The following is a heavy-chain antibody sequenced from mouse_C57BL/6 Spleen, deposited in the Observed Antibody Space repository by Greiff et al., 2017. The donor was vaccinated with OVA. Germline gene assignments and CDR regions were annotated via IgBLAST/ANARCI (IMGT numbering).Heavy chain of an antibody. J-gene: IGHJ2*01. CDR3: ARLNGNYDY. CDR2: INPNNGGT. Sequence: EVQLQQSGPELVKPGASVKISCKASGYTFTDYYMNWVKQSHGKSLEWIGDINPNNGGTSYNQKFKGKATLTVDKSSSTAYMELRSLTSEDSAVYYCARLNGNYDYWGQGTTLTVSS. V-gene: IGHV1-26*01. CDR1: GYTFTDYY. D-gene: IGHD2-1*01.